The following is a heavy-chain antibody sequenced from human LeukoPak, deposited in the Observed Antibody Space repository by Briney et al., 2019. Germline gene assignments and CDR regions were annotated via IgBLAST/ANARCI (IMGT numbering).Heavy chain of an antibody. D-gene: IGHD4-17*01. J-gene: IGHJ6*03. V-gene: IGHV4-59*01. CDR2: IYYRGST. Sequence: SETLSLTCTVSGGSISSFYWSWIRQPPGKGLEWIGHIYYRGSTNYNPSLKSRLTISEDTSKNQVSLKLKSVTAADTAVYYCATIPRDYGNSYYYYMDVWGKGTTVTVSS. CDR1: GGSISSFY. CDR3: ATIPRDYGNSYYYYMDV.